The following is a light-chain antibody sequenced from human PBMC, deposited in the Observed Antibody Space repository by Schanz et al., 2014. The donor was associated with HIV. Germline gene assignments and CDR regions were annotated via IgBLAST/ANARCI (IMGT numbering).Light chain of an antibody. Sequence: DIQMTQSPSSLSASVGDRVTITCRASQGIRNYLAWYQQKPGKVPKLLIYAASTLQSGVPSRFSGTGSGTDFTLTISRLQPEDVATYYCQKFNSVPLPFGGGTKVEIK. V-gene: IGKV1-27*01. CDR3: QKFNSVPLP. CDR1: QGIRNY. CDR2: AAS. J-gene: IGKJ4*01.